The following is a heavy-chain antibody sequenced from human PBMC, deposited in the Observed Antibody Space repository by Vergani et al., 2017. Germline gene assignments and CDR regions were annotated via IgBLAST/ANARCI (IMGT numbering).Heavy chain of an antibody. J-gene: IGHJ1*01. D-gene: IGHD1-26*01. CDR3: ARESGGESEYFQH. CDR2: IYYSGFT. CDR1: GGSISSDNYY. V-gene: IGHV4-30-4*01. Sequence: QVQLQESGPGLVKPSQTLSLTCTVSGGSISSDNYYWSWIRQPPGKGLEWIGYIYYSGFTYYNPSLKSRVSISADTSKNQFSLKLSSVTAADTAVYYCARESGGESEYFQHWGQGTLVTVSS.